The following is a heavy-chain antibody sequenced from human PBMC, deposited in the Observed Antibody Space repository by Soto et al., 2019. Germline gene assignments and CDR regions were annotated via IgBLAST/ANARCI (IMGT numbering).Heavy chain of an antibody. D-gene: IGHD3-10*01. CDR1: GFTSSDYY. V-gene: IGHV3-11*01. CDR2: ISSSGSTI. CDR3: ARGSPLNTITMVRGVIDY. J-gene: IGHJ4*02. Sequence: QVQLVESGGGLVKPGGSLRLSCAASGFTSSDYYMSWIRQAPGKGLEWVSYISSSGSTIYYADSVKGRFTISRDNAKNSLYLQMNSLRAEDTAVYYCARGSPLNTITMVRGVIDYWGQGTLVTVSS.